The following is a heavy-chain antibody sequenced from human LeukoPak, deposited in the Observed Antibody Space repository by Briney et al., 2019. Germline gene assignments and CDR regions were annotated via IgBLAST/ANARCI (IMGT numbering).Heavy chain of an antibody. Sequence: PSETLSLTCTVSGGSISSSSYYWGWIRQPPGKGLEWIGSIYYSGSTNYNPSLKSRVTISVDTSKNQFSLKLSSVTAADTAVYYCASYSSSWDAFDYWGQGTLVTVSS. CDR3: ASYSSSWDAFDY. J-gene: IGHJ4*02. V-gene: IGHV4-39*07. D-gene: IGHD6-13*01. CDR2: IYYSGST. CDR1: GGSISSSSYY.